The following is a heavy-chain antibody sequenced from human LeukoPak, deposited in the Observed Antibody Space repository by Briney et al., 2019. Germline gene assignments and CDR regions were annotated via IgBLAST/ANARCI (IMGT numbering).Heavy chain of an antibody. Sequence: TGGSLRLSCAASGISVSSNYLSWVRQAPGKGLEWVSVIYSGGSTEYADSVKGRFTISRDNSKNTVYLEMNSLRAEDTAVYYCARGDSGSWNYKRGFDHWGQGTLVTVSS. D-gene: IGHD1-26*01. J-gene: IGHJ5*02. CDR2: IYSGGST. V-gene: IGHV3-53*01. CDR3: ARGDSGSWNYKRGFDH. CDR1: GISVSSNY.